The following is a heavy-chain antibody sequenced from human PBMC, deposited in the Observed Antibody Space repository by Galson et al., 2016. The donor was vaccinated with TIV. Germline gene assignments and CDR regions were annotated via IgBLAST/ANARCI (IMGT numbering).Heavy chain of an antibody. CDR2: IKQDGTDQ. CDR1: GFTFSTYW. CDR3: ARDWDDYGAHSALDD. Sequence: SLRLSCAASGFTFSTYWMSWVRQAPGEGLQWVANIKQDGTDQNYVDSVKGRFSISGDNAKNSLFLQMNTLRPEDTAVYYCARDWDDYGAHSALDDWGQGTLVTVSS. V-gene: IGHV3-7*01. J-gene: IGHJ4*02. D-gene: IGHD4-17*01.